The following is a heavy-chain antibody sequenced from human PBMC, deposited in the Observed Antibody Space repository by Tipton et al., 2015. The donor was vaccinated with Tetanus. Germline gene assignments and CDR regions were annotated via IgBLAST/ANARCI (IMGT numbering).Heavy chain of an antibody. J-gene: IGHJ4*02. V-gene: IGHV3-23*01. Sequence: SLRLSCAVSGFNFSNSAMTWVRQAPGKGLEWVSAVGRRGANTYYADSVKGRFSISRDNSKNTLYLQMNSLTAEDTAVYYCVRDLDGYCSSTNCYRGYFDYWGRGTLVTVSS. CDR2: VGRRGANT. CDR1: GFNFSNSA. D-gene: IGHD2-2*03. CDR3: VRDLDGYCSSTNCYRGYFDY.